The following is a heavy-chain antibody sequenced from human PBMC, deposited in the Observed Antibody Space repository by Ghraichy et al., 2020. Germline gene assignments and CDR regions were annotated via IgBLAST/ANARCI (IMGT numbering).Heavy chain of an antibody. CDR2: LDNRGST. D-gene: IGHD5-24*01. CDR3: VAGMATPGLLCPEPRFDH. V-gene: IGHV4-39*02. J-gene: IGHJ4*02. Sequence: SETLSLTCSVSGGSLNSNAYDWGWIRQPPGKGLEWIGTLDNRGSTHYNPSLKGRVSISVDTSKSHLSLRLTSVAAVDTATYYCVAGMATPGLLCPEPRFDHWGQGTLVTVSS. CDR1: GGSLNSNAYD.